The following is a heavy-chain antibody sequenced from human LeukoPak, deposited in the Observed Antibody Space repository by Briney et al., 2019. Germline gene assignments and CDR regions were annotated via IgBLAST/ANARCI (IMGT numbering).Heavy chain of an antibody. Sequence: APVKVSCKASGYTFTNYGITWVRQAPGQGLKWMGWISAHDGTRNYALKHEDRVTMTTDTSTSTAYMELRSLRSDDTAVYYCARVTYYYGSGRQDEFDYWGQGTLVTVSS. J-gene: IGHJ4*02. CDR3: ARVTYYYGSGRQDEFDY. D-gene: IGHD3-10*01. CDR2: ISAHDGTR. V-gene: IGHV1-18*01. CDR1: GYTFTNYG.